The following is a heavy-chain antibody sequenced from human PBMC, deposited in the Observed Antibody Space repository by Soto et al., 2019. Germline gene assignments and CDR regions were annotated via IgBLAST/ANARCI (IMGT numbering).Heavy chain of an antibody. CDR2: ISWNSGSI. J-gene: IGHJ6*03. V-gene: IGHV3-9*01. Sequence: EVQLVESGGGLVQPGRSLRLSCAASGFTFDNYAMHWVRQAPGKGLEWVSGISWNSGSIGYADSVQGRFTISRDNAKNSLYLQMNSLRAEDTALYYCAKDDGPTYYYYYMDVWGKGTTVTVSS. CDR1: GFTFDNYA. CDR3: AKDDGPTYYYYYMDV.